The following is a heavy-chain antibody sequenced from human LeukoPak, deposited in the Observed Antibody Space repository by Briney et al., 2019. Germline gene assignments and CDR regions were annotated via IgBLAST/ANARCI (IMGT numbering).Heavy chain of an antibody. CDR1: GGSFSGYY. V-gene: IGHV4-34*01. CDR3: ARGRSGGSSTSCFDY. D-gene: IGHD2-2*01. J-gene: IGHJ4*02. CDR2: INHSGST. Sequence: PSETLSLTCAVYGGSFSGYYWSWIRQPPGKGLEWIGEINHSGSTNYNPSLKSQVTISVDTSKNQFSLKLSSVTAADTAVYYCARGRSGGSSTSCFDYWGQGTLVTVSS.